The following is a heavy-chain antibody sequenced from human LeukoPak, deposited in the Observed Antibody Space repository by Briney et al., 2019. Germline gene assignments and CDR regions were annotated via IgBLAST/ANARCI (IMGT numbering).Heavy chain of an antibody. CDR2: ISSSSSYI. CDR1: GFTFSSYS. CDR3: ARDQPVAYGMDV. Sequence: GGSLRLSCAASGFTFSSYSMNWVRQAPGKGLEWVSSISSSSSYIYYADSVKGRFTISRDNAKNSLYLQMNSLRAEDTAVYYCARDQPVAYGMDVWGQGTLVTVSS. D-gene: IGHD5-12*01. V-gene: IGHV3-21*01. J-gene: IGHJ6*02.